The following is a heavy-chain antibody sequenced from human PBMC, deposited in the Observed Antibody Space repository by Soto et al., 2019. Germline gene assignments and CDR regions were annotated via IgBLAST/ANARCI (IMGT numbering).Heavy chain of an antibody. Sequence: PSETLSLTCTVSVASISVFYWSWIRKSAGKGLEWIGRIYSTGTTDYNPSLKSRVMMSVDTSKKQFSLKLRSVTAADTAVYYCVRDGTKNLRDWFDPWGQGISVTVSS. CDR1: VASISVFY. CDR3: VRDGTKNLRDWFDP. J-gene: IGHJ5*02. V-gene: IGHV4-4*07. D-gene: IGHD1-1*01. CDR2: IYSTGTT.